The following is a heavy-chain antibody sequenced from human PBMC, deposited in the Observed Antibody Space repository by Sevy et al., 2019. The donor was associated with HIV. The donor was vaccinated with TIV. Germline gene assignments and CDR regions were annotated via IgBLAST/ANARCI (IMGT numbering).Heavy chain of an antibody. CDR2: IRFDGSMK. V-gene: IGHV3-30*02. CDR1: GFRFSDYG. D-gene: IGHD3-3*01. CDR3: AKDHYDYRTGYYGYYGMDV. J-gene: IGHJ6*02. Sequence: GSLRLSCAASGFRFSDYGMHWVRQAPGKGLEWVSLIRFDGSMKYIADSVKGRFTISRDKVKDTLYLQMNSLRTEDTAVYYCAKDHYDYRTGYYGYYGMDVWGQGTTVTVSS.